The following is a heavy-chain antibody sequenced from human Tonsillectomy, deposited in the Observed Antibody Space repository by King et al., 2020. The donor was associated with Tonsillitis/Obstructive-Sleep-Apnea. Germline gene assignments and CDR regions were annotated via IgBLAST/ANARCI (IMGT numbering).Heavy chain of an antibody. V-gene: IGHV3-53*01. J-gene: IGHJ6*02. Sequence: EVQLVESGGGLIQPGGSLRLSCAASGFTVSSNYMSWVRQAPGKGLEWVSVIYSGGSTYYADSVKGRFTISRDNSKNTLYLQMNSLRAEDTAVYYCARDNVGPLVVVPAAMVSSRYGMDVWGQGTTDTVSS. CDR3: ARDNVGPLVVVPAAMVSSRYGMDV. CDR2: IYSGGST. CDR1: GFTVSSNY. D-gene: IGHD2-2*01.